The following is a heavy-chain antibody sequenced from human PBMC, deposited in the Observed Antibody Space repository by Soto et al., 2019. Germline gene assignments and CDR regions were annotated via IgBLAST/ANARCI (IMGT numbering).Heavy chain of an antibody. CDR1: GFNFDDHV. CDR2: INWDGYSI. CDR3: ARSWSGSTSGRVDV. J-gene: IGHJ6*02. D-gene: IGHD3-3*01. V-gene: IGHV3-9*01. Sequence: GESLRLSCVASGFNFDDHVMHWVRQVPGKGLEWVGHINWDGYSIGYGGSVRGRFTISRDNAKNTLYLQMNSLRREDTALYYCARSWSGSTSGRVDVWGQGTTVTVS.